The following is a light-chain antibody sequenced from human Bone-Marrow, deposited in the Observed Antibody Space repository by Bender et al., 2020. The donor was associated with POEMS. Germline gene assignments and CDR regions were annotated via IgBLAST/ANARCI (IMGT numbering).Light chain of an antibody. Sequence: QSALTQPASVSGSPGQSITISCTGTSSDVGSYNLVSWYQHHPGKAPKLMIYEVSKRPSGVSNRFSASKSGNTASLTISGLQTEDEADYYCCSYAGSRTYVVFGGGTKLTVL. CDR1: SSDVGSYNL. CDR3: CSYAGSRTYVV. CDR2: EVS. V-gene: IGLV2-23*02. J-gene: IGLJ2*01.